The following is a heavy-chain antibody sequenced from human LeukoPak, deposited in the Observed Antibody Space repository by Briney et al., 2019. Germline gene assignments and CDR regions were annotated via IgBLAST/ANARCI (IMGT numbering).Heavy chain of an antibody. V-gene: IGHV3-23*01. J-gene: IGHJ4*02. Sequence: GGSLRLSCAASGFTFSTYAMRWVRQGPGKGLEWVSAISGSGGSTHYADSVKGRFTISRDNPKNTLYLQMNSLRAADTAVYYCAKSGGSYYDYWGQGTLVTVSS. D-gene: IGHD1-26*01. CDR1: GFTFSTYA. CDR3: AKSGGSYYDY. CDR2: ISGSGGST.